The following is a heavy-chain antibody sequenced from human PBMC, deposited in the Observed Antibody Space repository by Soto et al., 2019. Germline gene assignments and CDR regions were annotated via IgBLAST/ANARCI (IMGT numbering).Heavy chain of an antibody. D-gene: IGHD3-10*01. CDR3: ARGSGKRSLDP. CDR2: IYHSGST. CDR1: GGSISSGGYS. J-gene: IGHJ5*02. Sequence: PSETLSLTCAVSGGSISSGGYSWSWIRQPPGKGLEWIGYIYHSGSTYYNPSLKSRVTISVDRSKNQFSLKLSSVTAADTAVYYCARGSGKRSLDPWGQGTLVTVSS. V-gene: IGHV4-30-2*01.